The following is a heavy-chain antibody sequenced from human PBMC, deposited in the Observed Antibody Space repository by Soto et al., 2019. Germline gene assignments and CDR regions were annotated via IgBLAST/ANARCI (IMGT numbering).Heavy chain of an antibody. V-gene: IGHV4-30-4*01. Sequence: QVQLQESGPGLVKPSQTLSLTCTVSGGSIRSEDYYWSWIRQPPRKGLEWIGYISYSGSTAYKSSLRNRVIMSVDTAKNQVSLKLNSATAADTAVYYCARVRIVGSTTFASWCQGTVVTVSS. D-gene: IGHD1-26*01. J-gene: IGHJ4*02. CDR3: ARVRIVGSTTFAS. CDR1: GGSIRSEDYY. CDR2: ISYSGST.